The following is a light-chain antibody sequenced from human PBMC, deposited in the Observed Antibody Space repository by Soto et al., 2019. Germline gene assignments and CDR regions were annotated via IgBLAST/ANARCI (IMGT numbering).Light chain of an antibody. J-gene: IGKJ2*01. V-gene: IGKV1-39*01. Sequence: IQMTQSPSSLSASVGDTVTITCRASPTISFYLNWYQQKPGRTPNLLIYATSSLQSGVPSRFDGSGSGTEFTLTISSLQPDDFATYYCQQSFSTPHTFGQGTKLELK. CDR2: ATS. CDR1: PTISFY. CDR3: QQSFSTPHT.